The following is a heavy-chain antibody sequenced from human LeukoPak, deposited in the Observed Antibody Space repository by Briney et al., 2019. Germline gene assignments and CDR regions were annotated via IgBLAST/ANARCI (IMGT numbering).Heavy chain of an antibody. CDR1: GYTFTSYG. D-gene: IGHD3-10*01. CDR2: ISAYNGNT. V-gene: IGHV1-18*01. Sequence: ASVKVSCKASGYTFTSYGISWVRQAPGQGLEWMGWISAYNGNTNYAQMLQGRVTMTTDTSTSTAYMELRSLRSDDTAVYYCAREDRLWFGELLQFDPWGQGTLVTVSS. J-gene: IGHJ5*02. CDR3: AREDRLWFGELLQFDP.